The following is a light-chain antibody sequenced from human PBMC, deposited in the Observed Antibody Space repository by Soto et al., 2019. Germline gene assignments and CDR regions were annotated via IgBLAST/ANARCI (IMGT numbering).Light chain of an antibody. CDR2: QDT. CDR1: KLGDKY. Sequence: SSELTQPPSVSVSPGQTASITCSGNKLGDKYACWYQQKPGQSPVLVLHQDTKRPSGIPERFSGSTSGDTATLTISGTQAMDEADYYCQTWDSGTAVFGGGTKLTVL. CDR3: QTWDSGTAV. J-gene: IGLJ2*01. V-gene: IGLV3-1*01.